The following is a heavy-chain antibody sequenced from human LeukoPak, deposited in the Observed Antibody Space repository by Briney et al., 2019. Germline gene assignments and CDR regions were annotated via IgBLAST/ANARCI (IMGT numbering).Heavy chain of an antibody. J-gene: IGHJ6*02. CDR1: GYTFTSYA. D-gene: IGHD6-19*01. Sequence: ASVKVSCKASGYTFTSYAMNWVRQAPGQGLEWMGWINTNTGNPTYAQGFTGRFVFSLDTSVSTAYLQISSLKAEDTAVYYCARDPVAGNYYYGMDVWGQGTTVTVSS. CDR2: INTNTGNP. V-gene: IGHV7-4-1*02. CDR3: ARDPVAGNYYYGMDV.